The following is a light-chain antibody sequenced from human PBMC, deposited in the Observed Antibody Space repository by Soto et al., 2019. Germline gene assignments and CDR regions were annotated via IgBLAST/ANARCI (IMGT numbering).Light chain of an antibody. J-gene: IGKJ2*01. Sequence: DIQMTQSPSSLSASVGDRVTITCRASQSISSYLNWYQQKPGKAPKVLIYAASSLQSGVPSRFSGSGSGTDFTLTISSLQPEDFATYYCQQSYSTSPYTFGQGTKLEIK. V-gene: IGKV1-39*01. CDR3: QQSYSTSPYT. CDR2: AAS. CDR1: QSISSY.